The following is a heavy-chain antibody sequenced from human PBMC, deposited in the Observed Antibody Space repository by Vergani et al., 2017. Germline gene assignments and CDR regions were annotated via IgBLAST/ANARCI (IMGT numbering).Heavy chain of an antibody. CDR2: IYHSGRT. CDR3: AILYIAAAGIGGY. CDR1: GGSISSSNW. D-gene: IGHD6-13*01. V-gene: IGHV4-4*02. Sequence: QVQLQESGPGLVKPSGPLSLTCAVSGGSISSSNWWSWVRQPPGKGLEWIGEIYHSGRTNYNPSLKSRGTISVDKSKNQFSMKLSSVTAADTAVYYCAILYIAAAGIGGYWGQGTLVTVSS. J-gene: IGHJ4*02.